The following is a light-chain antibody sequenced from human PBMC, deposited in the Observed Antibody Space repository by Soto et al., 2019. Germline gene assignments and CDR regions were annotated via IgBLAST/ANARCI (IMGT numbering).Light chain of an antibody. J-gene: IGKJ1*01. Sequence: EIVLTQSPGTLSLSPGERATLSCRASQSVSSNYLGWFQQKPGQAPRLLIFGASNRDTGIPDRFSGSGSGTDFTLTISRLEPEDFAVYYCQQYGSSPGTFGQGTKV. V-gene: IGKV3-20*01. CDR3: QQYGSSPGT. CDR1: QSVSSNY. CDR2: GAS.